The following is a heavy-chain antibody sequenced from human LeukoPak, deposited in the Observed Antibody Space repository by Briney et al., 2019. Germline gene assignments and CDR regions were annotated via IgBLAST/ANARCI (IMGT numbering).Heavy chain of an antibody. V-gene: IGHV3-30*18. CDR3: AKDSPSSGGSCFDY. J-gene: IGHJ4*02. CDR2: ISYDGSNK. CDR1: GFTFSSYG. D-gene: IGHD2-15*01. Sequence: GGSLRLSCAASGFTFSSYGMHWVRQAPGKGLEWVAVISYDGSNKYYADSVKGRFTISRGNSKNTLYLQMNSLRAEDTAVYYCAKDSPSSGGSCFDYWGQGTLVTVSS.